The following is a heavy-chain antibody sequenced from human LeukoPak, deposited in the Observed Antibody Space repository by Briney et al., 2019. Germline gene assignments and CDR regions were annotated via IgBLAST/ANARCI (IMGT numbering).Heavy chain of an antibody. CDR3: ARARIVGATLDY. J-gene: IGHJ4*02. Sequence: SETLSLTCAVYGGSFSGYYWSWIRQPPGKGLEWIGEINHSGSTNYNPSLKSRVTISVDTSKNQFSLKPSSVTAADTAVYYCARARIVGATLDYWGQGTLVTVSS. CDR1: GGSFSGYY. CDR2: INHSGST. V-gene: IGHV4-34*01. D-gene: IGHD1-26*01.